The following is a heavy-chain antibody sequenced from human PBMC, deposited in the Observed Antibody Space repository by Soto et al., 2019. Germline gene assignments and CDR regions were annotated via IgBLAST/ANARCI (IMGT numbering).Heavy chain of an antibody. CDR3: GSVRPSGYVLS. CDR1: GGSLSSYY. Sequence: SETLSLTCTVSGGSLSSYYWTWIRQSPGKGLEWIGYFYFSGNTNYNPSLKSRVTISIDTSKNQFSLRLASVTAADTAFYYCGSVRPSGYVLSWGQGTLVTVSS. CDR2: FYFSGNT. V-gene: IGHV4-59*01. J-gene: IGHJ5*02. D-gene: IGHD6-25*01.